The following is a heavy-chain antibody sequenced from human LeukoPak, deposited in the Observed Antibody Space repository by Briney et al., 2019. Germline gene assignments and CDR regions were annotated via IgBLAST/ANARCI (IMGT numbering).Heavy chain of an antibody. CDR3: ARGYDFWSGYTFDY. V-gene: IGHV4-39*07. D-gene: IGHD3-3*01. CDR1: GGSISSSSYY. CDR2: IYHSGST. J-gene: IGHJ4*02. Sequence: SETLSLTCTVSGGSISSSSYYWGWIRQPPGKGLEWIGSIYHSGSTYYNPSLKSRVTISVDRSKNQFSLKLSSVTAADTAVYYCARGYDFWSGYTFDYWGQGTLVTVSS.